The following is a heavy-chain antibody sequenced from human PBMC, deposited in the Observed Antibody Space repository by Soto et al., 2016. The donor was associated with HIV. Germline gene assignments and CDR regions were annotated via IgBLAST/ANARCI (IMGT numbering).Heavy chain of an antibody. Sequence: QVQLQQWGAGLLKPSQTLSLSCAVYGESFNSYYWSWIRQAPGKGLEWIGEINHSGTTNYNPSLKSRVTMSIDTSKNQFYLNVKSVTAADTAVYYCARQRTAAGGYGYFDPWGQGTQVTVSS. D-gene: IGHD5-18*01. V-gene: IGHV4-34*01. J-gene: IGHJ5*02. CDR2: INHSGTT. CDR1: GESFNSYY. CDR3: ARQRTAAGGYGYFDP.